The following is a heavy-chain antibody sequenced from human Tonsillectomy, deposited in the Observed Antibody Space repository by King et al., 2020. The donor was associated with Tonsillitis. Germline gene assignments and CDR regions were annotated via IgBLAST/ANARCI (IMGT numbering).Heavy chain of an antibody. CDR3: AKGDRYYDSSGYYPNWFDP. CDR2: ISWNSGSI. D-gene: IGHD3-22*01. J-gene: IGHJ5*02. CDR1: GFTFDDYA. Sequence: VQLVESGGGLVQPGRSLRLSCAASGFTFDDYAMHWVRQAPGKGLEWVSGISWNSGSIGYADSVKGRFNISRDNAKNSLYLQMNSLRAEDTALYDCAKGDRYYDSSGYYPNWFDPWGQGTLVTVSS. V-gene: IGHV3-9*01.